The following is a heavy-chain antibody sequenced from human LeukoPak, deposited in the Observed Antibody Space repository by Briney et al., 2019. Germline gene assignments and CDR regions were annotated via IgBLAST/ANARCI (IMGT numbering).Heavy chain of an antibody. CDR2: INPSGGST. Sequence: ASVKVSCKASGYTFTSYYMHWVRQAPGQGLEWMGIINPSGGSTSYAQKFQGRVTMTRDMSTSTVYMELSSLRSEDTAVYYCAGDTGIPYGEFDYWGQGTLVTVSS. J-gene: IGHJ4*02. CDR3: AGDTGIPYGEFDY. V-gene: IGHV1-46*01. D-gene: IGHD4-11*01. CDR1: GYTFTSYY.